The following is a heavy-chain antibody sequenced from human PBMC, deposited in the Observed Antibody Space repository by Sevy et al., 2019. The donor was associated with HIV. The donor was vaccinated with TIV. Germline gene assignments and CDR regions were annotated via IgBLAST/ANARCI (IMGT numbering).Heavy chain of an antibody. CDR3: ARDDIVARDYFDF. V-gene: IGHV3-21*01. CDR1: GFTFSSYS. J-gene: IGHJ4*02. D-gene: IGHD2-15*01. CDR2: ISFSSNYI. Sequence: GGSLRLSCTASGFTFSSYSMNWVRQAPGKGLEWVSSISFSSNYIYYADSVRGRFTISRDNAKNSLYLHMDSPRDEDTYRYYCARDDIVARDYFDFWGQGTLVTVSS.